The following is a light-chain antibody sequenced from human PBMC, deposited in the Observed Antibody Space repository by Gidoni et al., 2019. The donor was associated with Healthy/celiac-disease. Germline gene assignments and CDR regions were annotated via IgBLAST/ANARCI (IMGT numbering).Light chain of an antibody. CDR3: QQYRT. V-gene: IGKV3-15*01. J-gene: IGKJ1*01. CDR2: GAS. Sequence: EIVMTQSPATLSVSPGERATLSCRASQSVSSNLAWYQQKPGQAPRLLIYGASTRATGIPARFSGSGSGTEFTLTISSLQSEDFAVYYCQQYRTFGQGTKVENK. CDR1: QSVSSN.